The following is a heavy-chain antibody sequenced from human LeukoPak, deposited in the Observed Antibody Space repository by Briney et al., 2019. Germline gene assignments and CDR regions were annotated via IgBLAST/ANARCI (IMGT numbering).Heavy chain of an antibody. CDR1: GFTFTTHN. Sequence: PGRSLRLSCAASGFTFTTHNMDWVSQAPGRGLEWVSFISSDSGLIYYADSVKGRFTISSDNAKNSLYLQMNSLRSEDTAVYYCVKESAADATFHFDYWGQGTLVTVSS. V-gene: IGHV3-48*01. CDR2: ISSDSGLI. CDR3: VKESAADATFHFDY. D-gene: IGHD6-13*01. J-gene: IGHJ4*02.